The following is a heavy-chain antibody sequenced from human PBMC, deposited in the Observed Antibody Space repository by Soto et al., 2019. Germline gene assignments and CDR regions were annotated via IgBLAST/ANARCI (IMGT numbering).Heavy chain of an antibody. D-gene: IGHD3-3*01. CDR2: ISGSDGKT. J-gene: IGHJ4*02. CDR3: ARWSYLDY. CDR1: VFTFGRYA. Sequence: GSLRLSCAASVFTFGRYALSWVRQAPGKGLEWVSTISGSDGKTFYADSVKGRFSISRDTSQSALYLQMNSLRADDTAMYYCARWSYLDYWGQGTRVTVSS. V-gene: IGHV3-23*01.